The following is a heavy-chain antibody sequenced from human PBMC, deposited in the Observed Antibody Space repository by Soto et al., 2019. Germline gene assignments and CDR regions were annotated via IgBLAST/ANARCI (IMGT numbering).Heavy chain of an antibody. CDR2: IYWDGDK. CDR3: ARRRVVVTTSGGFDF. J-gene: IGHJ4*02. Sequence: QITLRESGPTLVKPTQTLTLTCTFSGFSLSTSGVGVGWIRQPPGKALEWLALIYWDGDKRYSPSLKSRLAITKDTSKNQVVLTLTNMGPVDTATYYCARRRVVVTTSGGFDFWGQGTLVTVSS. V-gene: IGHV2-5*02. CDR1: GFSLSTSGVG. D-gene: IGHD2-15*01.